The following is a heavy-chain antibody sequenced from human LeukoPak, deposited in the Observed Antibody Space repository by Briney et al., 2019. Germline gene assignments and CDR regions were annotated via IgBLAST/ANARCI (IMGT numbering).Heavy chain of an antibody. V-gene: IGHV1-69*13. CDR3: ARGDCSGGSCYSFLGSY. CDR2: IIPIFGTA. D-gene: IGHD2-15*01. CDR1: VCTFISYA. J-gene: IGHJ4*02. Sequence: SVKVSCKASVCTFISYAISWVRQAPGQGLEWMGGIIPIFGTANYAQKFQGRVTITADESTSTAYMELSSLRSEDTAVYYCARGDCSGGSCYSFLGSYWGQGTLVTVSS.